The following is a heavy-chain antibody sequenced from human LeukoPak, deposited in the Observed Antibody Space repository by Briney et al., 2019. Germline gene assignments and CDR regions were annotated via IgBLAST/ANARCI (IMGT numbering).Heavy chain of an antibody. J-gene: IGHJ4*02. Sequence: PGRSLRLSCAASGFTFSNYGMHWVRQAPGKGLECVAVIWYDGTNRYYADSVKGRFTISRDNFKNTLYLQMNNLRAEDTAVYYCARDPGYTTMVKDYFDYWGQGTLVTVSS. D-gene: IGHD5-18*01. V-gene: IGHV3-33*01. CDR2: IWYDGTNR. CDR3: ARDPGYTTMVKDYFDY. CDR1: GFTFSNYG.